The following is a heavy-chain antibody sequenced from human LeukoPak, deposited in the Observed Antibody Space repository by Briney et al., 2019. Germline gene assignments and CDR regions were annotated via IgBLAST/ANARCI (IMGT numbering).Heavy chain of an antibody. D-gene: IGHD4-17*01. CDR1: GFSISSGDYY. Sequence: SQTLSLTCTVSGFSISSGDYYWSWIRQPPGKGLEWIGYIYYSGSTYYNPSLKSRVTISVDTSKNQFSLKLSSVTAADTAVYYCARGNYGDYGEYFQHWGQGTLVTVSS. CDR3: ARGNYGDYGEYFQH. CDR2: IYYSGST. J-gene: IGHJ1*01. V-gene: IGHV4-30-4*01.